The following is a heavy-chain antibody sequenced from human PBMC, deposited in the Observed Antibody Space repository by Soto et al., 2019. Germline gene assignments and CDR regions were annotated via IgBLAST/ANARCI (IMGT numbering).Heavy chain of an antibody. J-gene: IGHJ3*02. CDR2: ISSNGGST. D-gene: IGHD7-27*01. CDR3: ARDRGVGRLTGDWHACDI. CDR1: GFTFSSYA. V-gene: IGHV3-64*01. Sequence: GGSLRLSCAASGFTFSSYAMHWVRQAPGKGLEYVSAISSNGGSTYYANSVKGRFTISRDNSKNTLYLQMGSLRAEDMAVYYCARDRGVGRLTGDWHACDIWGQGTMVTVSS.